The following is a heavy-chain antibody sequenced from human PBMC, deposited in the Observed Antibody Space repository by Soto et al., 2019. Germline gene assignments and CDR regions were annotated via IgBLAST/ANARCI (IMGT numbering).Heavy chain of an antibody. CDR3: ATGVIWIGYFTVDS. CDR2: FIPVYRTL. D-gene: IGHD3-3*01. V-gene: IGHV1-69*01. J-gene: IGHJ4*02. Sequence: QVQLVQSGAEVKKPGSSVKVSCKASGGSFGNSAINWVRQTPGQGLEWLGGFIPVYRTLNYAQKFQGRVTITADESMGTASMTLSSLASDDTAVYYCATGVIWIGYFTVDSWGQGTRVTVSS. CDR1: GGSFGNSA.